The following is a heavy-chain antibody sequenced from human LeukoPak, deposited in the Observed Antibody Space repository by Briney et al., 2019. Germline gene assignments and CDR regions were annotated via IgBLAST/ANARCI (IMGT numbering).Heavy chain of an antibody. CDR2: IKQDGSEK. CDR3: ARDRRTLSHNYFDY. Sequence: GGSLRLSCAASGFTFSSYWMSWVRQAPGKGLAWVANIKQDGSEKYYVDSVKGRFTISRDNAKNSLYLQMNSLRAEDTAVYYCARDRRTLSHNYFDYWGQGTLVTVSS. J-gene: IGHJ4*02. D-gene: IGHD2/OR15-2a*01. V-gene: IGHV3-7*03. CDR1: GFTFSSYW.